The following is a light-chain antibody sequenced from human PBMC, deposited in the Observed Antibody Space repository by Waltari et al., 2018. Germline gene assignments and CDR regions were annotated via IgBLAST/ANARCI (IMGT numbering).Light chain of an antibody. CDR3: YSTDSSADYVL. Sequence: SYELTPPPPVSVSPGQTARIPCSGDAFPKTYVYWYQQKSGQAPVLVISEDSKRPSGIPERFSGSSSGTMATLTISGAQVEDEADYYCYSTDSSADYVLFAGGTKLTVL. CDR2: EDS. J-gene: IGLJ2*01. V-gene: IGLV3-10*01. CDR1: AFPKTY.